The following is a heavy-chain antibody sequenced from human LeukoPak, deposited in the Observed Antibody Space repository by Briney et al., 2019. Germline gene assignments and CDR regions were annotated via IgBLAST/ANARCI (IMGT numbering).Heavy chain of an antibody. Sequence: SETLSLTCTVSGGSISGYYWRWIRQPPGKGLEWIGYIYYIGSTNYNPSLKSRVTISVDMSKNQFSLKLSSVTAADTAVYYCARVGPTSRSFDPWGQGTLVTVSS. D-gene: IGHD2-2*01. V-gene: IGHV4-59*01. CDR1: GGSISGYY. J-gene: IGHJ5*02. CDR2: IYYIGST. CDR3: ARVGPTSRSFDP.